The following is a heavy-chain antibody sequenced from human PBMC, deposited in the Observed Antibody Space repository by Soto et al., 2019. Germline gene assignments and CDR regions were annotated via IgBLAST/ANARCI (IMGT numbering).Heavy chain of an antibody. CDR2: ISAYNGNT. Sequence: ASVNVSCKASGYTFTSYGISWVRQAPGQGLEWMGWISAYNGNTNYAQKLQGRVTMTTDTSTSTAYMELRSLRSDDTAVYYCARVWRQLGDFDYWGQGTLVTVSS. CDR1: GYTFTSYG. V-gene: IGHV1-18*01. J-gene: IGHJ4*02. D-gene: IGHD3-3*01. CDR3: ARVWRQLGDFDY.